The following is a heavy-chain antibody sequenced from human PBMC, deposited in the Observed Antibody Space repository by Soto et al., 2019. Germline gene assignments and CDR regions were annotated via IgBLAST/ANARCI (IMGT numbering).Heavy chain of an antibody. CDR1: GFTCSRYS. D-gene: IGHD1-7*01. Sequence: GGSLRLSCAASGFTCSRYSMNWFRQAPGKGLEWVSSISSTTNYIYYADAMKVRFAVSRDNAKNSVYLDMNSLSAEDTAVYYCARESEELTSNFDYWGQGTLVTVSS. J-gene: IGHJ4*02. V-gene: IGHV3-21*01. CDR3: ARESEELTSNFDY. CDR2: ISSTTNYI.